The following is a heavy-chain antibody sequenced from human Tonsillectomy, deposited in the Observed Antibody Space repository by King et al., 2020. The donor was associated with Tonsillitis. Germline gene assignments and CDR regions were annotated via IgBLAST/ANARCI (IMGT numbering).Heavy chain of an antibody. V-gene: IGHV4-61*02. CDR1: GGSISSGSYY. CDR3: ARDGTYYDFWSGYYTSPNWFDP. Sequence: QLQESGPGLVKPSQTLSLTCTVSGGSISSGSYYWSWIRQPAGKGLEWIGRIYTSGSTNYNPSLKSRVTISVDTSKNQFSLKLSSVTAADTAVYYCARDGTYYDFWSGYYTSPNWFDPWGQGTLVTVSS. J-gene: IGHJ5*02. D-gene: IGHD3-3*01. CDR2: IYTSGST.